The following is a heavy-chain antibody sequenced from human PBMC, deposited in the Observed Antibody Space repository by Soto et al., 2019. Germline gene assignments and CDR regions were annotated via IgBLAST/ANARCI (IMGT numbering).Heavy chain of an antibody. CDR1: GFTFSSYG. J-gene: IGHJ6*02. CDR3: AKDREGSSWVYYYYGMDV. V-gene: IGHV3-30*18. Sequence: GGSLRLSCAASGFTFSSYGMHWVRQAPGKGLEWVAVISYDGSNKYYADSVKGRFTISRDNSKNTLYLQMNSLRAEDTAVYYCAKDREGSSWVYYYYGMDVWGQGTRVTVSS. D-gene: IGHD6-13*01. CDR2: ISYDGSNK.